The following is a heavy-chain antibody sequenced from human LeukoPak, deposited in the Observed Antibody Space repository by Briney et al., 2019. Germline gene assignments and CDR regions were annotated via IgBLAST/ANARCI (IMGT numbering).Heavy chain of an antibody. CDR2: IYSGGST. V-gene: IGHV3-53*01. CDR3: AKVYCGGDCYRYRYFDY. J-gene: IGHJ4*02. Sequence: GGSLRLSCAASGFTVSSNYMSWVRQAPGKGLEWVSVIYSGGSTYYADSVKGRFTISRDNSKNTLYLQMNSLRAEDTAVYYCAKVYCGGDCYRYRYFDYWGQGTLVTVSS. D-gene: IGHD2-21*02. CDR1: GFTVSSNY.